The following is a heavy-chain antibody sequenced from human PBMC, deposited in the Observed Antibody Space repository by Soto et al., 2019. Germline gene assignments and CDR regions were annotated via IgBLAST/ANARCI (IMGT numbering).Heavy chain of an antibody. J-gene: IGHJ5*02. CDR3: ARDSLAYYDIFTGSGFDP. CDR1: GGTFSSYT. D-gene: IGHD3-9*01. V-gene: IGHV1-69*08. CDR2: IIPILGIA. Sequence: QVQLVQSGAEVKKPGSSVKVSCKASGGTFSSYTISWVRQAPGQGLEWMGRIIPILGIANYAQKFQGRVTITADKSTRTAYMGLRSLGSEDTAVYYCARDSLAYYDIFTGSGFDPWGQGTLVTVSS.